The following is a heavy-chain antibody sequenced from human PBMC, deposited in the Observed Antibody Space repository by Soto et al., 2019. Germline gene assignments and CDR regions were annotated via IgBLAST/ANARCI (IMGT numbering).Heavy chain of an antibody. CDR2: IYYSGST. Sequence: SETLSLTCTVSGGTISSYYWSWIRQPPGKGLEWIGYIYYSGSTNYNPSLKSRVTISVDTSKNQFSLKLSSVTAADTAVYYCARTLGIAARAYYIDYWGQGTLVTVSS. J-gene: IGHJ4*02. D-gene: IGHD6-6*01. CDR3: ARTLGIAARAYYIDY. V-gene: IGHV4-59*01. CDR1: GGTISSYY.